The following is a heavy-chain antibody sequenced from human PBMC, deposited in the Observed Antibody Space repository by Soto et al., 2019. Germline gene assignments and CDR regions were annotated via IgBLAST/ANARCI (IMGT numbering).Heavy chain of an antibody. D-gene: IGHD5-18*01. CDR3: AGYIYGYVDY. J-gene: IGHJ4*02. CDR2: LSSSDSYT. V-gene: IGHV3-11*06. Sequence: GGSLRLSCAASGFTFSDYYLNWIRQAPGKGLELVSYLSSSDSYTDYADSVKGRFTISRDNTKNSLYLQMNSLRAEGTALYYCAGYIYGYVDYWGQGTLVTVSS. CDR1: GFTFSDYY.